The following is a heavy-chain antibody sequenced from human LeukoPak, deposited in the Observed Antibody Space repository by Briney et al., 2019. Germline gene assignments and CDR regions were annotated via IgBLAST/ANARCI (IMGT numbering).Heavy chain of an antibody. V-gene: IGHV4-34*01. CDR1: GGSFSGYY. CDR2: VNHSGST. D-gene: IGHD2-15*01. Sequence: SETLSLTCAVYGGSFSGYYWSWIRQPPGKGLEWIGEVNHSGSTNYNPSLKSRVTISVDTSKNQFSLKLSSVTAADTAVYYCANRRRYCSGGSCYSYYFDYWGQGTLVTVSS. CDR3: ANRRRYCSGGSCYSYYFDY. J-gene: IGHJ4*02.